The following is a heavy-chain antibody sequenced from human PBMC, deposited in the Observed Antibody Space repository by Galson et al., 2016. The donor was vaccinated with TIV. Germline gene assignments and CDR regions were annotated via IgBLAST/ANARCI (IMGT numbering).Heavy chain of an antibody. CDR3: AKDGRVDCSSTNCYSLPFEN. CDR1: GFTFSSFW. J-gene: IGHJ4*02. Sequence: SLRLSCAASGFTFSSFWMSWVRQAPGKGLEWVANIKQDGSEQYYADSMKGRFTISRDNAKNSLYLEMNSLRVDDTALYYCAKDGRVDCSSTNCYSLPFENWGQGTLVTVSP. V-gene: IGHV3-7*05. D-gene: IGHD2-2*01. CDR2: IKQDGSEQ.